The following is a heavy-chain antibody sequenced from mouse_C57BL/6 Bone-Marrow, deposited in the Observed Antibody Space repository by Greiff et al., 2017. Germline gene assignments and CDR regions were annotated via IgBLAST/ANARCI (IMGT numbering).Heavy chain of an antibody. CDR2: IYPRSGNT. J-gene: IGHJ2*01. CDR1: GYTFTSYG. D-gene: IGHD2-2*01. V-gene: IGHV1-81*01. CDR3: ARAGVWLRRRGLGTSYYLDY. Sequence: VQLQQSGAELARPGASVKLSCKASGYTFTSYGISWVKQRTGQGLEWIGEIYPRSGNTYYNEKFKGKATLTADKSSSTADMELRSLTSEDSAVYFCARAGVWLRRRGLGTSYYLDYWGQGTTLAVSS.